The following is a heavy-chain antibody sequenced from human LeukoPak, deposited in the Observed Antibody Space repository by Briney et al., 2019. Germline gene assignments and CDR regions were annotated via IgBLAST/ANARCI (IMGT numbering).Heavy chain of an antibody. D-gene: IGHD3-16*01. Sequence: GGSLRLSCAASGFTFSSYAMSWVRQAPGKGLEWVSAISGSGNYIYYADSAKGRFTISRDDAKSSLYLQMNSLRAEDTAVYYCARDPWGAAAFDIWGQGTMVTVSS. CDR1: GFTFSSYA. CDR2: ISGSGNYI. V-gene: IGHV3-21*06. CDR3: ARDPWGAAAFDI. J-gene: IGHJ3*02.